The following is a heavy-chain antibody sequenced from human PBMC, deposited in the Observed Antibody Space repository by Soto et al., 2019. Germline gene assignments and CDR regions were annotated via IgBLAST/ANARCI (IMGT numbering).Heavy chain of an antibody. V-gene: IGHV2-5*02. J-gene: IGHJ4*02. CDR2: IYWDDDK. D-gene: IGHD4-17*01. CDR1: GFSLSTNGVG. Sequence: QITLKESGPTLVKPTQTLTLTCTFSGFSLSTNGVGVGWIRQPPGKALEWLALIYWDDDKQYSPSLKSRLTLTNDPSKNRVVLTMTSMDRVETGTYYCAYVEATVTKVWGQGTLVTVSA. CDR3: AYVEATVTKV.